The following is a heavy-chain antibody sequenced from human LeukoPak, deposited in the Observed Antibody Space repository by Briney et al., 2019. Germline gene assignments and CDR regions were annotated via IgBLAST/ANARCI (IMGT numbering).Heavy chain of an antibody. CDR2: IIPILGIA. J-gene: IGHJ6*02. Sequence: SVKVSCKASGGTFSSYAISWVRQAPGQGLEWMGRIIPILGIANYAQKFQGRVTITADKSTSTAYMELSSLRSEDTAVYYCAGPSTILTGYTPRTPHYYYSVMDGGGQGTTVAVSS. CDR3: AGPSTILTGYTPRTPHYYYSVMDG. D-gene: IGHD3-9*01. CDR1: GGTFSSYA. V-gene: IGHV1-69*04.